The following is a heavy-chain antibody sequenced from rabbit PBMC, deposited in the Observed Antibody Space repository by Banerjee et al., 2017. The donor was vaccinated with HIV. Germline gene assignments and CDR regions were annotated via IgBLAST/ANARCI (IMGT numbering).Heavy chain of an antibody. Sequence: QEQLEESGGDLVKPEGSLTLTCTASGFSFSTNYWICWVRQAPGKGLELIACINTGSGSTDYASWVNGRFSISRSTSLKTVDLKMTSLTAADTATYFCASGYSDVYFNLWGPGTLVTVS. CDR1: GFSFSTNYW. CDR3: ASGYSDVYFNL. V-gene: IGHV1S43*01. D-gene: IGHD1-1*01. J-gene: IGHJ4*01. CDR2: INTGSGST.